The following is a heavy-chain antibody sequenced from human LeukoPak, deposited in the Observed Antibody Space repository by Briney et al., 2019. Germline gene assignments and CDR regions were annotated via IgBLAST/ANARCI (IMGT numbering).Heavy chain of an antibody. CDR2: IWSSGTSL. CDR3: AGDPEGDGYYGMDV. J-gene: IGHJ6*02. Sequence: MTGGSLRLSCAASEFTFSTSYMSWVRQAPGKGLEWISSIWSSGTSLYSADSVKGQFTISRDNAENSLYLQMNSLTDEDTAVYYCAGDPEGDGYYGMDVWGQGTTVTVSS. CDR1: EFTFSTSY. V-gene: IGHV3-69-1*01. D-gene: IGHD3-10*01.